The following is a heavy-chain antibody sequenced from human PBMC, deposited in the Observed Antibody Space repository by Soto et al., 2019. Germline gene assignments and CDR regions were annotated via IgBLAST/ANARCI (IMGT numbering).Heavy chain of an antibody. J-gene: IGHJ3*02. Sequence: QVQLVESGGGVVQPGRSLRLSCAASGFTFSSYGMHWVRQAPGKGLEWVAVIWYDGSNKYYADSVKGRFTISRDNPKNTLYLQMNSLRAEDTAVYYCARDNNPRYCSGGSCYSDAFDIWGQGTMVTVSS. V-gene: IGHV3-33*01. D-gene: IGHD2-15*01. CDR1: GFTFSSYG. CDR3: ARDNNPRYCSGGSCYSDAFDI. CDR2: IWYDGSNK.